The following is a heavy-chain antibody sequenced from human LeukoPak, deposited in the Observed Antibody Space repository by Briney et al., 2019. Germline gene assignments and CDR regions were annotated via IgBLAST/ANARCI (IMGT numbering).Heavy chain of an antibody. CDR2: IYTTGST. J-gene: IGHJ4*02. CDR3: ARAPTTVTIEYFDY. Sequence: SETLSLTCTVSGRSISSYYWSWIRHPAGKGLEWIGRIYTTGSTNYNPSLKSRVTMSVDKSKNQFSLKLNSVTAADTAVYYCARAPTTVTIEYFDYWDQGTLVTVSS. CDR1: GRSISSYY. D-gene: IGHD4-17*01. V-gene: IGHV4-4*07.